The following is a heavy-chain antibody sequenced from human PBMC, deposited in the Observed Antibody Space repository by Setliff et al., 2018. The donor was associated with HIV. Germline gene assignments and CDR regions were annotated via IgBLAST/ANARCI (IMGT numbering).Heavy chain of an antibody. CDR3: ARGVNFDY. CDR1: GGSFSGHY. V-gene: IGHV4-59*11. Sequence: PSETLSLTCSVSGGSFSGHYWSWIRQPPGKGLEWIVYIYIYNSGSTNYNPSLTSRVTISADTSRNQFSLKLTSVTAADTAIYYCARGVNFDYWGQGTQVTVSS. J-gene: IGHJ4*02. CDR2: IYIYNSGST. D-gene: IGHD3-3*01.